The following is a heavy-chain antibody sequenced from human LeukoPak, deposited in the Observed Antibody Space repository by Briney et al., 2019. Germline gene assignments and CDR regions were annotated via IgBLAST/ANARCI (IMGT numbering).Heavy chain of an antibody. CDR3: ARDLYYYDSSGLDY. Sequence: ASVKVSCKASGYTFTSYGISWVRQAPGQGLEWMGWISAYNGNTNYAQKLQGRVTMTTDTSTSTAYMGLRSLRSDDTAVYYCARDLYYYDSSGLDYWGQGTLVTVSS. CDR2: ISAYNGNT. D-gene: IGHD3-22*01. CDR1: GYTFTSYG. V-gene: IGHV1-18*01. J-gene: IGHJ4*02.